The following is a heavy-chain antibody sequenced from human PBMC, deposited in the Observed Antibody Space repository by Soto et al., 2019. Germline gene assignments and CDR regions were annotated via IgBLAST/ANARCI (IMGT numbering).Heavy chain of an antibody. CDR2: INPNSGGT. V-gene: IGHV1-2*04. CDR3: ARDTPEQQLVD. CDR1: GYTFTGYY. D-gene: IGHD6-13*01. Sequence: ASVKVSCKASGYTFTGYYMHWVRQAPGQGLEWMGWINPNSGGTNYAQKFQGWVTMTRDTSISTAYMELSRLRSDGTAVYYCARDTPEQQLVDWGQGTLVTVSS. J-gene: IGHJ4*02.